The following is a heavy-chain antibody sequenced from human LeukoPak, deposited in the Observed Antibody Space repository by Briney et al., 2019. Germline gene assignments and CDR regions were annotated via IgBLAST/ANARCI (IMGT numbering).Heavy chain of an antibody. CDR3: ARPIVVVITSKVGFDP. D-gene: IGHD3-22*01. Sequence: PGRSLRLSCAASGFTFSSYAMHWVRQAPGKGLEWVAVISYDGSNKYCADSVKGRFTISRDNSKNTLYLQMNSLRAEDTAVYYCARPIVVVITSKVGFDPWGQGTLVTVSS. CDR2: ISYDGSNK. CDR1: GFTFSSYA. V-gene: IGHV3-30-3*01. J-gene: IGHJ5*02.